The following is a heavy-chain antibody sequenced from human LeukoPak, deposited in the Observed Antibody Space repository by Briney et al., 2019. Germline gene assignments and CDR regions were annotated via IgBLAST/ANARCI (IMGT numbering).Heavy chain of an antibody. Sequence: SVKVSCKASGGTFSSYAISWVRQAPGQGLEWMGRIIPILGIANYAQKFQGRVTITADKSTSTAYMELSSLRFEDTAVYYCARDQGDVDTAMDPFDYWGQGTLVTVSS. CDR2: IIPILGIA. D-gene: IGHD5-18*01. CDR3: ARDQGDVDTAMDPFDY. V-gene: IGHV1-69*04. J-gene: IGHJ4*02. CDR1: GGTFSSYA.